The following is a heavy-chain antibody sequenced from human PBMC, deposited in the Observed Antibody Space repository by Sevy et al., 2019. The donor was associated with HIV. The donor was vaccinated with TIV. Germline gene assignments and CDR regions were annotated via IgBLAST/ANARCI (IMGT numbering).Heavy chain of an antibody. CDR3: TRDNGHSQYGAFDF. CDR1: GYMFTIYG. D-gene: IGHD4-17*01. CDR2: ISAYSGNT. V-gene: IGHV1-18*01. J-gene: IGHJ3*01. Sequence: ASVKVSCKTSGYMFTIYGITWVRQAPGQGLEWMGWISAYSGNTNYAQKLQDRVTMTTDTSTSTAYTELRSLRSDDTAVYYCTRDNGHSQYGAFDFWGQGTMVTVSS.